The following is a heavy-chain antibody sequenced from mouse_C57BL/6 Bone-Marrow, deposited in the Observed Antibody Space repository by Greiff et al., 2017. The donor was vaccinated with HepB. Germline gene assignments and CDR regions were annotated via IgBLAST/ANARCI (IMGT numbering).Heavy chain of an antibody. CDR2: IYPGSGST. Sequence: QVQLQQSGAELVKPGASVKMSCKASGYTFTSYWITWVKQRPGQGLEWIGDIYPGSGSTNYNEKFKSKATLTVDTSSSTAYMQLSSLTSEDSAVYYCARERITTVVATSDYWGQGTTLTVSS. J-gene: IGHJ2*01. CDR1: GYTFTSYW. CDR3: ARERITTVVATSDY. D-gene: IGHD1-1*01. V-gene: IGHV1-55*01.